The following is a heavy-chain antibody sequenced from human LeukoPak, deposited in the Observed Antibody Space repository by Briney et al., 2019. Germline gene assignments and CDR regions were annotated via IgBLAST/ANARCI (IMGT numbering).Heavy chain of an antibody. CDR2: IYYSGST. V-gene: IGHV4-39*07. CDR3: ARDTYGGNPFVAYVYYYYMDV. CDR1: GGSISSSSYY. J-gene: IGHJ6*03. D-gene: IGHD4/OR15-4a*01. Sequence: KPSETLSLTCTVSGGSISSSSYYWGWIRQPPGKGLEWIGSIYYSGSTYYNPSLKSRVTISVDTSKNQFSLKLSSVTAADTAVYYCARDTYGGNPFVAYVYYYYMDVWGKGTTVTVSS.